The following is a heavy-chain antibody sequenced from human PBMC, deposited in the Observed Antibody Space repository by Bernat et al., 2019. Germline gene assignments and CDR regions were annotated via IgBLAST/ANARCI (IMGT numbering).Heavy chain of an antibody. D-gene: IGHD1/OR15-1a*01. J-gene: IGHJ4*02. Sequence: QPGGSLRLSCAASGFTFRDYWMDWVRQAPGKGPVWVSRINIDGTTTNYADSVKGRFTMSRDNAKNTVYPQMNSLRAEDTAVYYCVRDPNRRLDYWGQGTQVTVSP. CDR2: INIDGTTT. CDR3: VRDPNRRLDY. V-gene: IGHV3-74*01. CDR1: GFTFRDYW.